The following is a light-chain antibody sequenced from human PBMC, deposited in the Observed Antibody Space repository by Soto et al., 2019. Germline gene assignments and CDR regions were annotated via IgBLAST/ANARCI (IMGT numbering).Light chain of an antibody. J-gene: IGKJ5*01. Sequence: IELTQCNSSMYASAGHTLNITSWASQSISNFLNWYQHKPGKAPTLLIYAASSLQSGVPSRFSGSGSGTDFTLTISSLQPEDFATYYCQQLNSYLSITFGQGRLLEV. V-gene: IGKV1-17*01. CDR2: AAS. CDR1: QSISNF. CDR3: QQLNSYLSIT.